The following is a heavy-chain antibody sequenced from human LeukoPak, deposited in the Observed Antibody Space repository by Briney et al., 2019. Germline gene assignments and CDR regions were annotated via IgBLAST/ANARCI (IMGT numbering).Heavy chain of an antibody. Sequence: TGGSLRLSCAASGFTFSGYSLTWVRQAPGKGLEWVSSISNTGSYTYYLDSVKGRFTISRDNAKNSTFLQMNSLRAEDTAVYYCARDRDRDFDWLSYFQYWGQGTLVTVSS. J-gene: IGHJ1*01. CDR3: ARDRDRDFDWLSYFQY. CDR1: GFTFSGYS. V-gene: IGHV3-21*01. D-gene: IGHD3-9*01. CDR2: ISNTGSYT.